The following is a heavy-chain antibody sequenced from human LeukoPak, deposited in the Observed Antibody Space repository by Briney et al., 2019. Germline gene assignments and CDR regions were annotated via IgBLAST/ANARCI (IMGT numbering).Heavy chain of an antibody. Sequence: ASVKVSCKASGYTFTSYYMHWVRQAPGQGLEWMGIINPSGGSTTYAQKFQGRVTMTRDMSTSTDYMELSSLRSEDTAVYYCARDNSVEDTAWWFDPWGQGTLVTVSS. D-gene: IGHD4-23*01. CDR3: ARDNSVEDTAWWFDP. CDR1: GYTFTSYY. CDR2: INPSGGST. J-gene: IGHJ5*02. V-gene: IGHV1-46*01.